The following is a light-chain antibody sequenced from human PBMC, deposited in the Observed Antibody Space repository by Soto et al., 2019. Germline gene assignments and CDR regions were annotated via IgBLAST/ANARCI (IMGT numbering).Light chain of an antibody. Sequence: NFMLTQPHSVSESPGKTVTISCTRSSGSIASNYVQWYHQRPGSAPTIVMYEDNQRPSGVPDRFSGSIDRSSNSASLTTSGLKTEEEGDFYCQSYDSSNWVFGGGTKVTVL. CDR2: EDN. V-gene: IGLV6-57*04. CDR3: QSYDSSNWV. J-gene: IGLJ3*02. CDR1: SGSIASNY.